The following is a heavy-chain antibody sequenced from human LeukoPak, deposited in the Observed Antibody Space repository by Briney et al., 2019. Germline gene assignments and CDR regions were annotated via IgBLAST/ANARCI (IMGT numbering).Heavy chain of an antibody. J-gene: IGHJ4*02. CDR2: IYSGGST. V-gene: IGHV3-66*04. D-gene: IGHD1-14*01. CDR1: EFSVGSNY. CDR3: AKPARTDYADY. Sequence: GGSLRLSCAASEFSVGSNYMTWVRQAPGKGLEWVSLIYSGGSTYCADSVKGRFTISRDNSKNTLYLQMNSLRAEDTAVYYCAKPARTDYADYWGQGTLVTVSS.